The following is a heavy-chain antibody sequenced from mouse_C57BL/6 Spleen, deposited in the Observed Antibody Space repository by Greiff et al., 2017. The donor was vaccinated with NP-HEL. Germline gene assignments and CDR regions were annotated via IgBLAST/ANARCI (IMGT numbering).Heavy chain of an antibody. Sequence: EVQGVESGEGLVKPGGSLKLSCAASGFTFSSYAMSWVRQTPEKRLEWVAYISSGGDYISYADTVKGRFTISRDNARNTLYLQMSSLKSEDTAMYYCTRDKGWYFDVWGTGTTVTVSS. V-gene: IGHV5-9-1*02. CDR2: ISSGGDYI. CDR3: TRDKGWYFDV. CDR1: GFTFSSYA. J-gene: IGHJ1*03.